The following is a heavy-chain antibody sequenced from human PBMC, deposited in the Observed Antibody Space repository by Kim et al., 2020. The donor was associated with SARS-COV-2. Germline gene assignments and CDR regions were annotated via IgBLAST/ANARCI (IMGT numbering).Heavy chain of an antibody. CDR3: ARDSITGTTWSSSWFDP. Sequence: LQSRVTISVDTSKNQFSLKLSSVTAADTAVYYCARDSITGTTWSSSWFDPWGQGTLVTVSS. D-gene: IGHD1-7*01. J-gene: IGHJ5*02. V-gene: IGHV4-39*07.